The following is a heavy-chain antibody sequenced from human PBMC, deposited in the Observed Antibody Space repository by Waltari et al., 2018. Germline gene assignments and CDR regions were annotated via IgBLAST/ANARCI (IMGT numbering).Heavy chain of an antibody. CDR1: GFTFHFYS. CDR3: VRGGRLATAAPDY. CDR2: ISYDGNNK. J-gene: IGHJ4*02. D-gene: IGHD6-13*01. V-gene: IGHV3-30-3*01. Sequence: QVQLVESGGGVVQPGRSLRLPCAASGFTFHFYSMHWVRQAPGKGLEWVALISYDGNNKYYADSMTGRFTISRDNSKNTLCLQMDNLTPEDTGVYFCVRGGRLATAAPDYWGQGTLVTVSS.